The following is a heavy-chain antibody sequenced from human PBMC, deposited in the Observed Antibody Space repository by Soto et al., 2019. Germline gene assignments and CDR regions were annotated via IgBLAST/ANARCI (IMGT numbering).Heavy chain of an antibody. D-gene: IGHD3-22*01. V-gene: IGHV1-69*08. J-gene: IGHJ5*02. CDR3: AGDPDSHYNDSHASSYP. CDR1: VGTFSTYT. CDR2: IIPIIGII. Sequence: QVQLVQSGAEVKKPGSSVKVSCTASVGTFSTYTITWVRQAPGQGLEWMGRIIPIIGIINYAQKFQGRVTITADKFTGTAYMELTRLRSDDTAVYYCAGDPDSHYNDSHASSYPWGQGTLVTVSS.